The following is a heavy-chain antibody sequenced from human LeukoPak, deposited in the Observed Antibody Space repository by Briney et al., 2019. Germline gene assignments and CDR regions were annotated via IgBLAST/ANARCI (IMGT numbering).Heavy chain of an antibody. J-gene: IGHJ4*02. CDR1: GYTFTSYD. V-gene: IGHV1-2*02. Sequence: ASVKVSCKASGYTFTSYDINWVRQATGQGLEWMGWINPNSGGTNYAQKFQGRVTMTRDTSISTAYMELSRLRSDDTAVYYCARESGSGSYYGNWGQGTLVTVSS. D-gene: IGHD3-10*01. CDR3: ARESGSGSYYGN. CDR2: INPNSGGT.